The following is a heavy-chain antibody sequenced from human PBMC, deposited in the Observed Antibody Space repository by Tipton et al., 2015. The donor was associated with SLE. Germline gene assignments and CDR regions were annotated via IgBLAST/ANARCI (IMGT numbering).Heavy chain of an antibody. D-gene: IGHD4-23*01. V-gene: IGHV3-66*01. CDR2: IYSGVST. CDR3: ACGGCGGNSGRYAFDI. J-gene: IGHJ3*02. Sequence: SLRLSCAASGFTVSSNYMSWVRQAPGKGLEWVSVIYSGVSTYYADSVKGRFTISRDNSKNTLYLQMNSLRAEDTAVYYCACGGCGGNSGRYAFDIWGQGTMVTVSS. CDR1: GFTVSSNY.